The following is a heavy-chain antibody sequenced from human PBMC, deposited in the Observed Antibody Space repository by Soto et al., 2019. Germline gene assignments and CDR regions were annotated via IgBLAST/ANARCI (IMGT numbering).Heavy chain of an antibody. CDR1: GYGFTTYV. CDR3: SRGRYGDS. V-gene: IGHV1-18*01. J-gene: IGHJ4*02. CDR2: ISAHNGNT. Sequence: QVHLVQSGAEVKKPGASVKVSCKGSGYGFTTYVITWVRQAPGQGLEWMAWISAHNGNTNYAQKLQGRVTVTRDTSTSTAYMEQMILRSDYTAVYYCSRGRYGDSWGQGALVTDS. D-gene: IGHD1-1*01.